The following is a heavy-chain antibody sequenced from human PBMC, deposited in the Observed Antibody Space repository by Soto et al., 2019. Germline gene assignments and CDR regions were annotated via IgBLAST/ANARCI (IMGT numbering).Heavy chain of an antibody. CDR3: ARGNHMRLQLWYFDL. CDR1: GGTFSSYT. V-gene: IGHV1-69*12. J-gene: IGHJ2*01. D-gene: IGHD6-25*01. Sequence: QVQLVQSGAEVKKPGSSVTVSCKASGGTFSSYTISWVRQAPGQGLEWMGGIIPIFGTANYAQKFQGRVTTTADESTTTADMELSSLRSEDTAVYYWARGNHMRLQLWYFDLWGRGTLVTVSS. CDR2: IIPIFGTA.